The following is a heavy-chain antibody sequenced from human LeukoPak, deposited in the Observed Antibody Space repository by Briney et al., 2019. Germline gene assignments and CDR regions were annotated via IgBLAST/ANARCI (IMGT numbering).Heavy chain of an antibody. J-gene: IGHJ4*02. CDR1: GFTFDDYA. D-gene: IGHD3-10*01. CDR2: ISWNSGSI. V-gene: IGHV3-9*01. CDR3: AKRVYGRDYYGSGNVVD. Sequence: GGSLRLSCAASGFTFDDYAMHWVRQAPGKGLEWVSGISWNSGSIGYADSVKGRFTISRDNAKNSLYLQMNSLRAEDTALYYCAKRVYGRDYYGSGNVVDWGQGTLVTVSS.